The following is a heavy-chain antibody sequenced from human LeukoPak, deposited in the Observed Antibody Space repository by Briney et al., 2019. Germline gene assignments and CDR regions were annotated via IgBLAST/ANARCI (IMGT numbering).Heavy chain of an antibody. Sequence: PGGSLRLSCAASGFTFSNYAMSWVRQAPGKGLEWVSAISANGGGTYYADSVKGRFTISRDNSKNTLYLQMNSLRAEDTAVYYCAKAGYCSSTSCYTDYYYGMDVWGQGTTVTVSS. CDR2: ISANGGGT. D-gene: IGHD2-2*02. CDR3: AKAGYCSSTSCYTDYYYGMDV. V-gene: IGHV3-23*01. J-gene: IGHJ6*02. CDR1: GFTFSNYA.